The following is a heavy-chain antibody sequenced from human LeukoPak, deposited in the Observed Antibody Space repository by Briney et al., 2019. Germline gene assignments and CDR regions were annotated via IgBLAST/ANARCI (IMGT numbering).Heavy chain of an antibody. J-gene: IGHJ6*02. CDR3: ARDLDWNDEDYYYGMDV. V-gene: IGHV4-61*01. CDR2: VYYTGST. D-gene: IGHD1-1*01. Sequence: KSSETLSLTCTVSGGSVSSGRSYWSWIRQPPGKGLEWIEYVYYTGSTKYNPSLKSRVTISIDTSKNQFSLKLSSVTAADTAVYYCARDLDWNDEDYYYGMDVWGQGTTVTVSS. CDR1: GGSVSSGRSY.